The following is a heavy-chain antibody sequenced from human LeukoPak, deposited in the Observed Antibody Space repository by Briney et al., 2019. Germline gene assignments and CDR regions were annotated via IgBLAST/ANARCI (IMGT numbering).Heavy chain of an antibody. V-gene: IGHV4-59*11. Sequence: SETVSLTCTVSDRLFRSHYWTWIRQPSIKGLEWVGDIPNSGRPKYNPSIKSRVTISQEPSQGQFSLRLASVTAAATAVYYCGRDALVGYFSYYYIDVWGKGTTVTVSS. CDR3: GRDALVGYFSYYYIDV. J-gene: IGHJ6*03. D-gene: IGHD2-15*01. CDR1: DRLFRSHY. CDR2: IPNSGRP.